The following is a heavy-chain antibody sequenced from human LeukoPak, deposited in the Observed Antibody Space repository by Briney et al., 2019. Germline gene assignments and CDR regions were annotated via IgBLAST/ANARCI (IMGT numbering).Heavy chain of an antibody. J-gene: IGHJ4*02. V-gene: IGHV4-4*02. D-gene: IGHD7-27*01. CDR2: ISYSGST. CDR3: ARDSTSTGDFDY. Sequence: SETLSLTCAVSGGSISSSNWWSWVRQPPGKGLEWIGYISYSGSTSCNPSLQSRVTISVDTSKNQFSLKLSSVTAADTAVYYCARDSTSTGDFDYWGQGTLVTVSS. CDR1: GGSISSSNW.